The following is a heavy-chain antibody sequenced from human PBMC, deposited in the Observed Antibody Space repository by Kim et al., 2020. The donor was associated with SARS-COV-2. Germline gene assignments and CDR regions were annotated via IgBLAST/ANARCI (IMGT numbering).Heavy chain of an antibody. V-gene: IGHV3-23*01. Sequence: GGSLRLSCAASGFTFSSYAMSWVRQAPGKGLEWVSAISGSGGSTYYADSLKGRFTISRDNSKNTLYLQMNSLRAEDTAVYYCAKDRLELGATIGTNDFDYWGQATLVTVSS. CDR3: AKDRLELGATIGTNDFDY. D-gene: IGHD5-12*01. CDR1: GFTFSSYA. J-gene: IGHJ4*02. CDR2: ISGSGGST.